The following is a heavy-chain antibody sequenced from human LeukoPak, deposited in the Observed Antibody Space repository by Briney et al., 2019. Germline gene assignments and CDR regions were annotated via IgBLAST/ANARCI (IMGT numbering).Heavy chain of an antibody. V-gene: IGHV3-15*01. J-gene: IGHJ4*02. Sequence: GGSLRLSCAASGFDVSRNYMHWVRQAPGKGLEWVGRIKSKSERGTTDYAAPVKGRFTISRDGSTNTVYLHMNSLKTEDTAVYFCTSNFYCSTSSCYTLDNWGQGTLVAVSP. D-gene: IGHD2-2*02. CDR2: IKSKSERGTT. CDR1: GFDVSRNY. CDR3: TSNFYCSTSSCYTLDN.